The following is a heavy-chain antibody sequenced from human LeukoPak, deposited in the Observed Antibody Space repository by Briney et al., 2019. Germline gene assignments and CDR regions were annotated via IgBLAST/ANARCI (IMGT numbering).Heavy chain of an antibody. CDR1: GGSFSGYN. V-gene: IGHV4-34*01. D-gene: IGHD3-3*01. J-gene: IGHJ4*02. Sequence: SETLSLTCAVYGGSFSGYNWSWIRQPPGKGLEWIGEINHSGSTNYNPSLKSRVTISVDTSKNQFSLKLSSVTAADTAVYYCARVNYDFWSGYPNPPYFDYWGQGTLVTVSS. CDR3: ARVNYDFWSGYPNPPYFDY. CDR2: INHSGST.